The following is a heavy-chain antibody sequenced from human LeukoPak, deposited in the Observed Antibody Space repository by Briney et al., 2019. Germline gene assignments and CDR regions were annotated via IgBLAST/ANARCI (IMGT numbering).Heavy chain of an antibody. CDR3: AREDRGQLWFSSYYYYMDV. CDR2: INHSGST. Sequence: SETLSLTCAVYGGSFSGYYWNWIRQSPGMGLEWIGEINHSGSTNYNPSLKSRVTISVDTSKNQFSLKLNSVTAADAAVYYCAREDRGQLWFSSYYYYMDVWGKGTTVTVSS. CDR1: GGSFSGYY. D-gene: IGHD5-18*01. J-gene: IGHJ6*03. V-gene: IGHV4-34*01.